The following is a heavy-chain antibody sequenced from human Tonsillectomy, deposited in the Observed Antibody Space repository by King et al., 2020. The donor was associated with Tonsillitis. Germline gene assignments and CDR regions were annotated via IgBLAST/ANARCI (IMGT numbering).Heavy chain of an antibody. CDR1: GFTFSTYA. CDR3: AKCPYDFWSGGLYYAMDV. D-gene: IGHD3-3*01. Sequence: VQLVESGGGLVQPGGALRLSCAASGFTFSTYAMTWVRQAPGKGLDWVSVMSGAGAMAYHADSGKGRFTIPSDNSKNTTYLQINSLRAQDTAVYYCAKCPYDFWSGGLYYAMDVWGQGTTVTVSS. V-gene: IGHV3-23*04. J-gene: IGHJ6*02. CDR2: MSGAGAMA.